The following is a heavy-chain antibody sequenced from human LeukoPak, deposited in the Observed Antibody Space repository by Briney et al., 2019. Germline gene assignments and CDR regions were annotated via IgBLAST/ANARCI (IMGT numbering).Heavy chain of an antibody. CDR1: GYSFTSNY. CDR2: IYPRDGST. Sequence: APVNVSCKVSGYSFTSNYIHWVRQAPGQGLEWMGMIYPRDGSTSYAQRFQDRVTVTRDTSTSTVHMELSGLRSEDTAVYYCARDQEGFDYWGQGTLVTVSS. CDR3: ARDQEGFDY. J-gene: IGHJ4*02. V-gene: IGHV1-46*01.